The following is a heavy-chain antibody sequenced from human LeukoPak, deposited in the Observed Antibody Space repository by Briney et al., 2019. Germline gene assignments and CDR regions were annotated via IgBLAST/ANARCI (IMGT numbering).Heavy chain of an antibody. J-gene: IGHJ5*02. Sequence: ASVKVSCKASGYSFTSYYMHWVRQVPGQGLEWMGIINPSGGSTSYAQKFQGRVTMTRDTSTSTVYMELSSLRSEDTAVYYCARESMHYYDSSGYYPGPWGQGTLVTVSS. V-gene: IGHV1-46*01. D-gene: IGHD3-22*01. CDR3: ARESMHYYDSSGYYPGP. CDR2: INPSGGST. CDR1: GYSFTSYY.